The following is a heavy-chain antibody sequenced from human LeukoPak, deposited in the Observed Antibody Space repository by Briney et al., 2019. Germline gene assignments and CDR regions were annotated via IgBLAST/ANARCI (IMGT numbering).Heavy chain of an antibody. V-gene: IGHV3-30-3*01. D-gene: IGHD1-1*01. CDR3: ASPNDGYFDY. CDR2: ISYDGSNK. CDR1: GFTFSSYA. J-gene: IGHJ4*02. Sequence: GGSLRLSCAASGFTFSSYAMHWVRQAPGKGQEWVAVISYDGSNKYYADSVKGRFTISRDNSKNTLYLQMNSLRAEDTAVYYCASPNDGYFDYWGQGTLVTVSS.